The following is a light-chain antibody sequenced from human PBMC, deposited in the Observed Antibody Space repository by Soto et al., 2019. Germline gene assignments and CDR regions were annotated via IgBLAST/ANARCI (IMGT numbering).Light chain of an antibody. J-gene: IGKJ4*01. V-gene: IGKV3-11*01. Sequence: EIVLTQSPCTLFLSPGEIVTLSCRASQSVSSYLAWYQQKPGQAPRLLIYDASNRATGIPARFSGSGSGTDFTLTISSLEPEDFAVYYCQQRSNWPLTFGGGTKVDIK. CDR3: QQRSNWPLT. CDR1: QSVSSY. CDR2: DAS.